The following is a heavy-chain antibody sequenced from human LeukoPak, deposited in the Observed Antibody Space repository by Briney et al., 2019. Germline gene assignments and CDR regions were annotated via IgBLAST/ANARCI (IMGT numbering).Heavy chain of an antibody. D-gene: IGHD6-13*01. CDR3: ATDIAAAGRNYYYYGMDV. V-gene: IGHV1-24*01. Sequence: GASVKVSCKVSGYTLTELSMHWVRQAPGKGLEWMGGFDPEDGETIYARKFQGRVTMTEDTSTDTAYMELSSLRSEDTAVYYCATDIAAAGRNYYYYGMDVWGQGTTVTVSS. J-gene: IGHJ6*02. CDR2: FDPEDGET. CDR1: GYTLTELS.